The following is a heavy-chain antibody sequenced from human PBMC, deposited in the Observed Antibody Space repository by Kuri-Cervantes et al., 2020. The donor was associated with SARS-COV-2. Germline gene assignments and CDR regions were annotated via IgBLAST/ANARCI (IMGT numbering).Heavy chain of an antibody. J-gene: IGHJ1*01. V-gene: IGHV7-4-1*02. CDR3: ARTGGSTMVRGFMKH. CDR2: INTNTGNP. Sequence: ASVKVSCKASGYTFISYGISCVRQAPGQGLEWMGWINTNTGNPTYAQGFTGRFVFSLDTSVSKAYLQISGLTAEATSVYYCARTGGSTMVRGFMKHWGQGTLVTVSS. CDR1: GYTFISYG. D-gene: IGHD3-10*01.